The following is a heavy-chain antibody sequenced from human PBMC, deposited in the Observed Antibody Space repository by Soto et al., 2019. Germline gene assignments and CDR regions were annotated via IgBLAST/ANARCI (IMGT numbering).Heavy chain of an antibody. CDR2: ISAYNGNT. D-gene: IGHD3-22*01. J-gene: IGHJ6*02. Sequence: QVQLVQSGAEVKKPGASVKVSCKASGYTFTSYGISWVRQAPGQGLEWMGWISAYNGNTNDAQKLQGRVTMTTETSTSIAYMELRSLSSDDTAVYYCARDLSGFYSRGEWHTGEGNYGMDVWGQGTTVTVSS. V-gene: IGHV1-18*01. CDR1: GYTFTSYG. CDR3: ARDLSGFYSRGEWHTGEGNYGMDV.